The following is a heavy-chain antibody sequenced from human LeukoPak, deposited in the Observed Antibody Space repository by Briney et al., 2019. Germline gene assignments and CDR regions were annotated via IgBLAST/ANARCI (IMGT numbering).Heavy chain of an antibody. CDR2: NNGDGSTT. D-gene: IGHD3-16*02. CDR3: ARPVGISNRVMEDY. CDR1: GFSLSGYW. J-gene: IGHJ4*01. V-gene: IGHV3-74*01. Sequence: GGSLRLSCVASGFSLSGYWMYWVRQAPGKGLMYISRNNGDGSTTNYADVVKGRFTMSRDNVKNTLYLQMNSLRVEDTAVYYCARPVGISNRVMEDYWGHGTLVTVSS.